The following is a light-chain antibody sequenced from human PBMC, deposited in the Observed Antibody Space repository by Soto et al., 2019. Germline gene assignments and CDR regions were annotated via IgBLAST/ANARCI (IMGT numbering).Light chain of an antibody. CDR3: CSYAGSPTWGYV. V-gene: IGLV2-23*02. CDR1: SSDVGSYNL. J-gene: IGLJ1*01. CDR2: EVS. Sequence: QSVLTQPASVSGSPGQSITISCTGTSSDVGSYNLVSWYQQHPGKAPKLMIYEVSKRPSGVSNRFSGSKSDNTASLTISGLQAEDEADYYCCSYAGSPTWGYVFGTGTKLTVL.